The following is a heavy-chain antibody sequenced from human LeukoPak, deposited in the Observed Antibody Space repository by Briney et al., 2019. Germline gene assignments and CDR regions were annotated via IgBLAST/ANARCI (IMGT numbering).Heavy chain of an antibody. V-gene: IGHV1-58*02. J-gene: IGHJ4*02. CDR3: AADVADYYDSSPYSY. D-gene: IGHD3-22*01. Sequence: ASVKVSCKASGFTFTSSAMQWVRQARGQRLEWIGWIVVGSGNTNYAQKFQERVTITRDMSTSTAYMELSSLRSEDTAVYYCAADVADYYDSSPYSYWGQGTLVTVSS. CDR2: IVVGSGNT. CDR1: GFTFTSSA.